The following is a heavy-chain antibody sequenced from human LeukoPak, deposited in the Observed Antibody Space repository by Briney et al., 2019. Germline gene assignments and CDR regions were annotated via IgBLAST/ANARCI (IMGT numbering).Heavy chain of an antibody. V-gene: IGHV1-18*04. CDR2: ISPYNGDT. CDR1: GFTFRNYG. CDR3: ARDPSNTSGRNVYFDF. D-gene: IGHD6-19*01. J-gene: IGHJ4*02. Sequence: ASVKVSCKASGFTFRNYGISWVRQAPGQGLEWMGWISPYNGDTKFAQKLQGRVTMTTYTPTSTAYMELRDLRSDDTAVYFCARDPSNTSGRNVYFDFWGQGTVVTVSS.